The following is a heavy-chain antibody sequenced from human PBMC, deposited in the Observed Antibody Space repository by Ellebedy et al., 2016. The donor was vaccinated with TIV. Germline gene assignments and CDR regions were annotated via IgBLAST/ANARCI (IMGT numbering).Heavy chain of an antibody. V-gene: IGHV4-4*02. J-gene: IGHJ4*02. CDR1: GASVSSANW. CDR3: ARADVRGAKFYFDL. Sequence: MPSETLSLTCTVSGASVSSANWWHWIRQSPGTGLEWIGEMYHFGTTNYKPSLRGRVTISVDKSNNQFSLKLSSVTAADTAVYYCARADVRGAKFYFDLWGQGTLVTVSS. D-gene: IGHD3-10*01. CDR2: MYHFGTT.